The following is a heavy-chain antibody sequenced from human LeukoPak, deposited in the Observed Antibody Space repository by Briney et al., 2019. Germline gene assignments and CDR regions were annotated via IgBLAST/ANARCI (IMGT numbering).Heavy chain of an antibody. D-gene: IGHD3-3*01. CDR1: GFTFSSYA. CDR3: VLSSGYSGYYYYGMDV. CDR2: ISSNGGST. J-gene: IGHJ6*02. V-gene: IGHV3-64*01. Sequence: PGGSLRLSCAASGFTFSSYAMHWVRQAPGKGLEYVSAISSNGGSTYYANSVKGRFTISRDNAKNTLYLQMNSLRAEDTAVYYCVLSSGYSGYYYYGMDVWGQGTTVTVSS.